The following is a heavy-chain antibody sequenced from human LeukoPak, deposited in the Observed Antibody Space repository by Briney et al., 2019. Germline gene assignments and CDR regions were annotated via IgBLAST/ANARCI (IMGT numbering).Heavy chain of an antibody. V-gene: IGHV3-48*02. Sequence: GGSLRLSCAASGFLFSSYSMNWVRQAPGKGLEWISYISSSISITSYADSVKGRFTISRDNAKNSLYLQLNRLRDEDTAVYYCARLGATNWAYYFDYWGQGTLVTVSS. J-gene: IGHJ4*02. D-gene: IGHD7-27*01. CDR3: ARLGATNWAYYFDY. CDR1: GFLFSSYS. CDR2: ISSSISIT.